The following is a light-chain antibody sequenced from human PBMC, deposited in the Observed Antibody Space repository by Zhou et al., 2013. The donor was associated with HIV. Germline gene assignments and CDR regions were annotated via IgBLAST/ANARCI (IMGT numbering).Light chain of an antibody. Sequence: QSVLTQPPSVSAAPGQRVTISCSGNNSNVGRHFVSWYRRFPQTAPQLLIFEDNKRPSGIPDRFSGSKSGTSATLGITGLQTGDEADYYCGTWDSSLSAVVFGGGTKLTVL. CDR2: EDN. J-gene: IGLJ2*01. V-gene: IGLV1-51*01. CDR3: GTWDSSLSAVV. CDR1: NSNVGRHF.